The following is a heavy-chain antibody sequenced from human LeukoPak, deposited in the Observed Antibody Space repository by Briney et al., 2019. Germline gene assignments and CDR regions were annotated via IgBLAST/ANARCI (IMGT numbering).Heavy chain of an antibody. CDR2: ISSGGGTT. J-gene: IGHJ4*02. CDR1: GFTFSSYA. D-gene: IGHD2-8*02. V-gene: IGHV3-23*01. CDR3: AKDPGGSWDY. Sequence: GGSLRLSCAASGFTFSSYAMTWVRQAPGKGLEWVSSISSGGGTTYYADSVKDRFTISRDNSKNTLYLQMNSLRAEDTAVYYCAKDPGGSWDYWGQGALVTVSS.